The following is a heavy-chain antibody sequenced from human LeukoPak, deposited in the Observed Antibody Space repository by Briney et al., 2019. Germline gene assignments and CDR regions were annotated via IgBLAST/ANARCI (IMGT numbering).Heavy chain of an antibody. CDR3: ASGGKMGAIGNGYFDY. D-gene: IGHD1-26*01. Sequence: GGSLRLSCAASGFTFSSYGMHWVRQAPGKGLEWVAVIWYDGSNKYYADSVKGRFTISRDNSKNTLYLQMNSLRAEDTAVYYCASGGKMGAIGNGYFDYWGQGTLVTVSS. CDR1: GFTFSSYG. V-gene: IGHV3-33*01. CDR2: IWYDGSNK. J-gene: IGHJ4*02.